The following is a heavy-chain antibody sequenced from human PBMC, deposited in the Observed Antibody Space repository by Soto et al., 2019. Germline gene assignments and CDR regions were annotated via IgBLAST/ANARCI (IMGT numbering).Heavy chain of an antibody. V-gene: IGHV3-9*01. D-gene: IGHD4-17*01. CDR1: GFTFDDYA. J-gene: IGHJ3*02. Sequence: EVQLVESGGGLVQPGRSLRLSCAASGFTFDDYAMHWVRQAPGKGLEWVSGISWNSGSIGYADSVKGRFTISRDNAKNSLYLQMNSLRAEDTALYYCAKDIMYGDYCTYAFDIWGQGTMVTVSS. CDR3: AKDIMYGDYCTYAFDI. CDR2: ISWNSGSI.